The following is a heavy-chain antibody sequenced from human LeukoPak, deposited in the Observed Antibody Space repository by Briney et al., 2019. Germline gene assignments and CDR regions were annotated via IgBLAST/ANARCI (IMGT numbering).Heavy chain of an antibody. CDR2: IYTSGST. D-gene: IGHD2-2*01. Sequence: SETLSLTCTVSGGSISSGSYYWSWIRQPAGKGLEWIGRIYTSGSTNYNPSLKSRVTISVDTSKNQLSLKLSSVTAADTAVYYCARVSCSSTSCLYYYYMDVWGKGTTVTVSS. CDR1: GGSISSGSYY. V-gene: IGHV4-61*02. J-gene: IGHJ6*03. CDR3: ARVSCSSTSCLYYYYMDV.